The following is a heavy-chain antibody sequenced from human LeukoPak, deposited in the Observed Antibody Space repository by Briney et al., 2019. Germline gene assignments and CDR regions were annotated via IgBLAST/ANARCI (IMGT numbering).Heavy chain of an antibody. CDR3: ARDSDAPIAAAVSYYYYYMDV. D-gene: IGHD6-13*01. CDR1: GYTFTGYY. Sequence: GASVKVSCKASGYTFTGYYIHCVRQAPGQGLEWMGWINPNSGGTNYAQKFQGRVTMTRDTSTSTDYMELSRLRSDDTAVYYCARDSDAPIAAAVSYYYYYMDVWGKGTTVTV. CDR2: INPNSGGT. J-gene: IGHJ6*03. V-gene: IGHV1-2*02.